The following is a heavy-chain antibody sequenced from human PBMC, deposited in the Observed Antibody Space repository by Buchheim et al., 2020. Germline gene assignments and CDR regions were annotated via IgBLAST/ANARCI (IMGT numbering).Heavy chain of an antibody. Sequence: EVQLLESGGGLVQPGGSLRLSCAASGFTFSSYSMSWVRQAPGKGLELVSAISGSGGSTYYADSVKGRFTISRDNSKNTLYLQMNSLAAVDTAGYYCAKTPAFMITFGGVIAHPSALLVDYWGQGTL. CDR1: GFTFSSYS. D-gene: IGHD3-16*02. CDR2: ISGSGGST. V-gene: IGHV3-23*01. CDR3: AKTPAFMITFGGVIAHPSALLVDY. J-gene: IGHJ4*02.